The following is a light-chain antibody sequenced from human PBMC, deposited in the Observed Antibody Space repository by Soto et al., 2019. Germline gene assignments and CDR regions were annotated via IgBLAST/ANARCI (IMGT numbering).Light chain of an antibody. V-gene: IGLV2-14*01. J-gene: IGLJ3*02. CDR1: NSDVGAYNY. CDR2: EVN. CDR3: ASYTISSTRV. Sequence: QSALTQPASVSGSPGQSITISCTGSNSDVGAYNYVSWYQQHPGKAPKLIIYEVNNRPSGVSHRFSGSKSGNTASLTISGLQADVEADYYCASYTISSTRVFGGGTKLTVL.